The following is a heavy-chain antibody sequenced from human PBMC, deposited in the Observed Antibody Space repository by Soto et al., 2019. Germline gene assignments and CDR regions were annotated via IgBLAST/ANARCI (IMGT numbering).Heavy chain of an antibody. CDR1: VFIFKSYG. Sequence: GGSLRLSCAASVFIFKSYGMRWVRQAPGKGLEWVAVISYDGNNIYYADSLKGRFTISRDNSKNTLYLQMNSLRAEDTALYYCAKVGGGSGYAKVDYWGPGTLVTVSS. CDR3: AKVGGGSGYAKVDY. J-gene: IGHJ4*02. CDR2: ISYDGNNI. V-gene: IGHV3-30*18. D-gene: IGHD5-12*01.